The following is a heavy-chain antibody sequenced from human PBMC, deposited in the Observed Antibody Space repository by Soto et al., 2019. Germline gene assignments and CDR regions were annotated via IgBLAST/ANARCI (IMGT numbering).Heavy chain of an antibody. J-gene: IGHJ3*02. CDR2: IYDSGST. CDR1: GGSISGYF. Sequence: SETLSLTCTVSGGSISGYFWSWIRQPPGKGLEWIGYIYDSGSTKYNPSLKSRVTISVDTSKNQFSLKVSSVTAADTAVYYCARDSRRGWYSGDAFEIWGQGTMVTVSS. V-gene: IGHV4-59*01. D-gene: IGHD6-19*01. CDR3: ARDSRRGWYSGDAFEI.